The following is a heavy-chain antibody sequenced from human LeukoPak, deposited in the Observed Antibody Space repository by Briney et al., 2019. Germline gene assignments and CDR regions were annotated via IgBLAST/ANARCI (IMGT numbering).Heavy chain of an antibody. CDR1: GYTFTGYY. J-gene: IGHJ4*02. V-gene: IGHV1-2*02. CDR2: INPNSGGT. CDR3: ARAPTKYCSGGSCYPVDY. Sequence: GASVKVSCKASGYTFTGYYMHWVRQAPGQGLEWMGWINPNSGGTNYAQKFQGRVTMTRDTSISTAYMELSRLRSDDTAVYYCARAPTKYCSGGSCYPVDYWGQGTLVTVSS. D-gene: IGHD2-15*01.